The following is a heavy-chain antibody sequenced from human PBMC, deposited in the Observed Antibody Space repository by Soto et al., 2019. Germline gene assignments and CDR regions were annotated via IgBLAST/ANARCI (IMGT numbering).Heavy chain of an antibody. CDR3: TGEVASGY. CDR2: ISKDGSVK. Sequence: QVQLVESGGGVVQPGRSLRLSCAASGFTFSSYGMHWVRQAPGKGLVWVAVISKDGSVKYYADSVKGRFTISRDNSQNTLYLQMNSLGAEDTAVYYCTGEVASGYWGQGTLVTVSS. CDR1: GFTFSSYG. D-gene: IGHD2-8*02. V-gene: IGHV3-30*03. J-gene: IGHJ4*02.